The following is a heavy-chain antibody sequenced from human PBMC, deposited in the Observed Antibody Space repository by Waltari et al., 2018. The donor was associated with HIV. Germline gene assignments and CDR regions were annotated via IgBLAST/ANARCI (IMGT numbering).Heavy chain of an antibody. CDR2: MNPNSGNT. CDR1: GYTFTSYA. D-gene: IGHD4-17*01. J-gene: IGHJ4*02. CDR3: ARGPQDYPKYYFDY. Sequence: VQLVQSGAAVKKPGASVKVSCKASGYTFTSYAIDWVRPATGQGLEWLGWMNPNSGNTGYAQRFQGRVTMTRNTSISTAYMELSSLRSEDTAVYFCARGPQDYPKYYFDYWGQGTLVTVSS. V-gene: IGHV1-8*01.